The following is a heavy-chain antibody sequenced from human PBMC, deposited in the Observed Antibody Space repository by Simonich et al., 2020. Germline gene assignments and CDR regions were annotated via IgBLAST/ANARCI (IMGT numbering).Heavy chain of an antibody. CDR3: AKDVAAAGTEYFQH. D-gene: IGHD6-13*01. J-gene: IGHJ1*01. CDR1: VFTFDVYA. Sequence: EVQLVESGGGLVQPGRSLRLSCAASVFTFDVYAMHWVCQAPGKGLEWDSVNSGNSGSIGDADSVKGRFTISRDNAKNSLYLQMNSLRAEDTALYYCAKDVAAAGTEYFQHWGQGTLVTVSS. CDR2: NSGNSGSI. V-gene: IGHV3-9*01.